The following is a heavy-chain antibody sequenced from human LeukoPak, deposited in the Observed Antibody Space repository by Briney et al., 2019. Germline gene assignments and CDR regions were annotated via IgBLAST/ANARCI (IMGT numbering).Heavy chain of an antibody. Sequence: GGSPRLSCTVSGFTLSNDDMTWVRQAPGKGLEWVSMIYSGGNTFYADSVKGRFTISRDNSKNTLYLQMSSLRVEDTAVYYCARVLPISAHTSFDFWGQGTLVTVSS. CDR2: IYSGGNT. CDR3: ARVLPISAHTSFDF. D-gene: IGHD2-2*01. J-gene: IGHJ4*02. CDR1: GFTLSNDD. V-gene: IGHV3-66*01.